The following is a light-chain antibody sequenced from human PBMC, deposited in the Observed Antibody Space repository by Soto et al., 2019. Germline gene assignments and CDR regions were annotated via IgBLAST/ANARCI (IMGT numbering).Light chain of an antibody. J-gene: IGKJ2*01. Sequence: DIQMTQSPSSLSAAVGDRVTITCRASQGISNRLGWFQHKPGKAPKRLIYAASSLQGGVPSRFSGSGSGTEFTLTITGLQPEDFADYDCLQHNTYPYTFGQGTKLEIK. V-gene: IGKV1-17*01. CDR1: QGISNR. CDR3: LQHNTYPYT. CDR2: AAS.